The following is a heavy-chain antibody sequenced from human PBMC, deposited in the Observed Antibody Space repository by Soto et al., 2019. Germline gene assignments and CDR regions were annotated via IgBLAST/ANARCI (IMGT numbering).Heavy chain of an antibody. CDR1: GCSISSGGYS. CDR3: ARAGGLGAVAVDY. J-gene: IGHJ4*02. D-gene: IGHD6-19*01. Sequence: QLQLQESGSGLVKPSQTLSLTCAVSGCSISSGGYSWSWIRQPPGKGLEWIGYLYHSGSTYYNPTLKSRVPISVDRSQNPFSLKLSSVTAADTAVYYSARAGGLGAVAVDYWGQGTLVTVSS. CDR2: LYHSGST. V-gene: IGHV4-30-2*01.